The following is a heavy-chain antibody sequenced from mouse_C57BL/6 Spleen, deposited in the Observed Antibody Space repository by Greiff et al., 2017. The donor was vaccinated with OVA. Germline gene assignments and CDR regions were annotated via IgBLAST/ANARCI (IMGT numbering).Heavy chain of an antibody. Sequence: EVHLVESGPGLVKPSQSLSLTCSVTGYSITSGYYWNWIRQFPGNKLEWMGYISYDGSNNYNPSLKNRISITRDTSKNQFFLKLNSVTTEDTATYYCARDWTTTFAYWGQGTLVTVSA. J-gene: IGHJ3*01. CDR3: ARDWTTTFAY. V-gene: IGHV3-6*01. CDR2: ISYDGSN. D-gene: IGHD1-1*01. CDR1: GYSITSGYY.